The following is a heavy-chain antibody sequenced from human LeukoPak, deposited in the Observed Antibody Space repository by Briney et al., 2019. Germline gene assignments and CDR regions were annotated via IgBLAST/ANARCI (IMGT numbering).Heavy chain of an antibody. CDR2: IDSDGSST. Sequence: SGRSLRLSCAASGFTFSSYWMHWVRQAPGKGLVWVSRIDSDGSSTSYADSVKGRFTISRDNARNTLYLQMSSLRAEDTALYYCARPLYGDFAKYFQRWGQGTLVTVSS. J-gene: IGHJ1*01. CDR1: GFTFSSYW. CDR3: ARPLYGDFAKYFQR. D-gene: IGHD4-17*01. V-gene: IGHV3-74*01.